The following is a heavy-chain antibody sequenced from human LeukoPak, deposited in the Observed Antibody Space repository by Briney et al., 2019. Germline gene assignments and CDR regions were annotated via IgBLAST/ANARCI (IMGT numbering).Heavy chain of an antibody. CDR2: IKQDGSAK. CDR3: VRQYNSSWLQFFDY. Sequence: PGGSLRLSCAAAGLTFSDYWMTWVRQAPGKGLEWVANIKQDGSAKYYVDSVQGRFTISRDNAKNSLYLQMNSLRAEDTAIYYCVRQYNSSWLQFFDYWGQGNLVTVSS. CDR1: GLTFSDYW. J-gene: IGHJ4*02. D-gene: IGHD6-13*01. V-gene: IGHV3-7*04.